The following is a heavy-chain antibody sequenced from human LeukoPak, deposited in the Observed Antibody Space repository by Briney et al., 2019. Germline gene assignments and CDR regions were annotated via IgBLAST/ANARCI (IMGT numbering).Heavy chain of an antibody. CDR1: GFTFSSYA. V-gene: IGHV3-23*01. CDR2: ISGSGGST. Sequence: PGGSLRLSCAASGFTFSSYAMSWVRQAPGRGLEWVSAISGSGGSTYYADSVKGRFTISRDNSKNTLYLQMNSLRAEDTAVYYCAKTPSGWYRMYFQHWGQGTLVTVSS. CDR3: AKTPSGWYRMYFQH. J-gene: IGHJ1*01. D-gene: IGHD6-19*01.